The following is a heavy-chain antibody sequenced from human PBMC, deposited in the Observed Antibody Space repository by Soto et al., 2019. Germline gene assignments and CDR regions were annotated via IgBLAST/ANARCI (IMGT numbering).Heavy chain of an antibody. D-gene: IGHD3-10*01. CDR3: ARYSYVSGSRSFDY. CDR1: GFPFSSYW. Sequence: EVHLVESGGGLVQPGGSLRLSCAASGFPFSSYWMSWVRQAPGRGLERVATIKQDGNETYYLGSVKGRFTNSRDNAKTGLYLQMNILRAEDTAVYDCARYSYVSGSRSFDYWGQGTLVTVSS. V-gene: IGHV3-7*05. CDR2: IKQDGNET. J-gene: IGHJ4*02.